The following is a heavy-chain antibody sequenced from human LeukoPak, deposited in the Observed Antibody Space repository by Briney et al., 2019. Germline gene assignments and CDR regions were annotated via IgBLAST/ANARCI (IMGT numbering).Heavy chain of an antibody. CDR2: IYYSGST. Sequence: SQTLSLTCTVSGGSISSGGYYWSWIRQHPGKGLEWIGYIYYSGSTYYNPSLKSRVTISVDTSKNQFSLKLSSVTAADTAVYYCARLRYYFYYYYGMDVWGQGTTVTVSS. V-gene: IGHV4-31*03. CDR1: GGSISSGGYY. D-gene: IGHD1-1*01. CDR3: ARLRYYFYYYYGMDV. J-gene: IGHJ6*02.